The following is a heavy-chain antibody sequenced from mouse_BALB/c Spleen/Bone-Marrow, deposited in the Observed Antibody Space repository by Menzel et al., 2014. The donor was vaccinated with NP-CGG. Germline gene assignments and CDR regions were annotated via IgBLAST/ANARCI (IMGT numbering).Heavy chain of an antibody. V-gene: IGHV3-1*02. CDR2: IHYSGTT. CDR1: AYSITSGYG. J-gene: IGHJ3*01. CDR3: AREARTTARFAY. Sequence: EVMLVESGPVLVRPSQSLSLTCTVTAYSITSGYGWHWIRQFPRNKLEWMGYIHYSGTTHYNPSLKSRISITRDTSKNQFFLQLNYVTTEDTATYNCAREARTTARFAYWGQGTLVTVSA. D-gene: IGHD1-2*01.